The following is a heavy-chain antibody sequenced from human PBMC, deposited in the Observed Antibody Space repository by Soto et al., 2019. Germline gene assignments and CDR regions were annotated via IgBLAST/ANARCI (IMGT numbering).Heavy chain of an antibody. V-gene: IGHV1-18*01. Sequence: QVQLVQSGAEVKKPGASVKVSCKASGYTFTSYGISWVRQAPGRGLEWLGWISAYNGNTNYAQKLQGRVNMTTDTSTSTAYMELSSLRSDDTAVYYCARDGPNCGGDCYPADYYGMDVWGQGTTVTVSS. D-gene: IGHD2-21*02. J-gene: IGHJ6*02. CDR2: ISAYNGNT. CDR3: ARDGPNCGGDCYPADYYGMDV. CDR1: GYTFTSYG.